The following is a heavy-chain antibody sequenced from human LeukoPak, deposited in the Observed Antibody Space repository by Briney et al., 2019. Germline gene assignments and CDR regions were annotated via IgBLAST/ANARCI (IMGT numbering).Heavy chain of an antibody. CDR1: GYTFTDYY. D-gene: IGHD2-8*02. J-gene: IGHJ4*02. CDR3: ARQNTGQLDY. CDR2: INPKSGDT. Sequence: ASVKVSCKASGYTFTDYYMHWVRQAPGQGLEWMGGINPKSGDTKYAQKLQARVTMTRDTSITTTYMEVSRLSSDDTAVYYCARQNTGQLDYWGQGTLVTVSS. V-gene: IGHV1-2*02.